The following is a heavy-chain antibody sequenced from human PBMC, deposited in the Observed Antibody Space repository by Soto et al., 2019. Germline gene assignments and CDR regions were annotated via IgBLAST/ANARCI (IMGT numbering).Heavy chain of an antibody. CDR2: IYQSGNT. CDR3: ASSGVGSYRWFDS. V-gene: IGHV4-4*02. J-gene: IGHJ5*01. Sequence: SETLSLTCAVTGGSITSYNWWSWVRQPPGKGLEWIGEIYQSGNTNYNPSLKSRVTISMDKSKKQFSLQLNSVTAADTAVYFWASSGVGSYRWFDSWGQGTLVTVSS. D-gene: IGHD3-16*02. CDR1: GGSITSYNW.